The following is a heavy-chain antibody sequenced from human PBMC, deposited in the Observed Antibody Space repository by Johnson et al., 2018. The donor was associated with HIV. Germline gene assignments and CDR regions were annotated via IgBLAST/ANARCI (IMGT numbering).Heavy chain of an antibody. V-gene: IGHV3-30*04. CDR3: ARERVGGWEDALDM. CDR2: ISYDGSEK. CDR1: GFTFSSYA. D-gene: IGHD6-19*01. J-gene: IGHJ3*02. Sequence: QMLLVESGGGVVQPGRSLRLSCAASGFTFSSYAMHWVRQAPGKGLEWVAVISYDGSEKKYVDSVKGRFIISRDNAKNSMYLQMKSLRVDDTAVYYCARERVGGWEDALDMWGQGTMVTVSS.